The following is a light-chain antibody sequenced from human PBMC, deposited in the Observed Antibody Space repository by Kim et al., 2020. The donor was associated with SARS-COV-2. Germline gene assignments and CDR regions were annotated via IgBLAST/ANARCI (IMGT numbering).Light chain of an antibody. Sequence: SYELKQPSSVSVSPGQTARITCSGDLLAKRYARWFQQKPGQAPLLLIYKDTERPSRIPERFSGSSSGTTVTLTISGAQVDDEADYYCYSAADNPWVFGGGTQLTVL. J-gene: IGLJ3*02. CDR3: YSAADNPWV. CDR2: KDT. CDR1: LLAKRY. V-gene: IGLV3-27*01.